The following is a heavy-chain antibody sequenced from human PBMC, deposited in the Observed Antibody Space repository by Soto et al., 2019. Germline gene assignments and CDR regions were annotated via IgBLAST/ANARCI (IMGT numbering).Heavy chain of an antibody. CDR3: ARDYSSGWYGRDYYYYGMDV. CDR2: ISAYNGNT. CDR1: GYTFTSYG. D-gene: IGHD6-19*01. V-gene: IGHV1-18*01. Sequence: QVPLVQSGAEVKKPGASVKVSCKASGYTFTSYGISWVRQAPGQGLEWMGWISAYNGNTNYAQKLQGRVTMTTDTSTSTAYMELRSLRSDDTAVYYCARDYSSGWYGRDYYYYGMDVWGQGTTVTVSS. J-gene: IGHJ6*02.